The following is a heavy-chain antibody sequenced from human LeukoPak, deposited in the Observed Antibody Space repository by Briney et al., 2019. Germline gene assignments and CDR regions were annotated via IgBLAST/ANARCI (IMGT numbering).Heavy chain of an antibody. CDR2: ISNTGSTM. D-gene: IGHD3-10*01. V-gene: IGHV3-11*01. CDR1: GLTFSDYY. CDR3: ARDALGSYDY. Sequence: GGPLRLSCAASGLTFSDYYMFWIRQAPGKGPEWISYISNTGSTMYYADSVKGRFTISRDNGKNSLYLQMNSLRAEDTAVYYCARDALGSYDYWGQGTLVTVSS. J-gene: IGHJ4*02.